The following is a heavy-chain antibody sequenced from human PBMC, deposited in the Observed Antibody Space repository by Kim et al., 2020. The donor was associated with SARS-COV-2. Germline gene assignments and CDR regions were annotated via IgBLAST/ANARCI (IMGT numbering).Heavy chain of an antibody. D-gene: IGHD5-18*01. CDR1: GYSFTSYW. Sequence: GESLKISCKGSGYSFTSYWIGWVRQMPGKGLEWMGIIYPGDSDTRYSPSFQGQVTISADKSISTAYLQWSSLKASDTAMYYCARHRFERYTAMVRDDAFDIWGQGTMVTVSS. V-gene: IGHV5-51*01. CDR2: IYPGDSDT. CDR3: ARHRFERYTAMVRDDAFDI. J-gene: IGHJ3*02.